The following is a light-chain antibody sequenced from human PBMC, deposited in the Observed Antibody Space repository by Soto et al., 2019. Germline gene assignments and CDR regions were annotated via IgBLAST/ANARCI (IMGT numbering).Light chain of an antibody. CDR3: QQYGSWPPCT. V-gene: IGKV3-20*01. CDR2: GAT. Sequence: EIVVTQAPGAMSLSPGERATLSCRASQSVSSSYLAWYQQKSGQAPRLLVYGATSRDTGIPGRFSGSGSGKDFNLSISIMEPEDFAEYYCQQYGSWPPCTFGQGTKVDIK. J-gene: IGKJ1*01. CDR1: QSVSSSY.